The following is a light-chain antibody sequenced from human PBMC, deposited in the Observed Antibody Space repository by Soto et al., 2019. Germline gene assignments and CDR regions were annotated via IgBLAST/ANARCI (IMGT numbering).Light chain of an antibody. J-gene: IGLJ1*01. CDR1: SSDVGSYNL. CDR2: EGS. CDR3: CSYAGSSTAYV. Sequence: QSALTQPASVSGSPGQSITISCTGTSSDVGSYNLVSWYQQHPGKAPKLMIYEGSKRPSGVSNRFSGSKSGNTASLTISGLQAEDEADYYCCSYAGSSTAYVFGTGTTLTVL. V-gene: IGLV2-23*01.